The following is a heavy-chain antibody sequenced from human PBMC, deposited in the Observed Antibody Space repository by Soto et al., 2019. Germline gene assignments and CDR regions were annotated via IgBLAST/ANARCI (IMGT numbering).Heavy chain of an antibody. CDR2: IYYSGST. V-gene: IGHV4-39*07. CDR1: GGSISSSSYY. Sequence: SETLSLTCTVSGGSISSSSYYWGWIRQPPGKGLEWIGSIYYSGSTYYNPSLKSRVTISVDTSKNQFSLKLSSVTAADTAVYYCARYPRLRFLEWPKPYGMDVWGQGTTVTVSS. CDR3: ARYPRLRFLEWPKPYGMDV. D-gene: IGHD3-3*01. J-gene: IGHJ6*02.